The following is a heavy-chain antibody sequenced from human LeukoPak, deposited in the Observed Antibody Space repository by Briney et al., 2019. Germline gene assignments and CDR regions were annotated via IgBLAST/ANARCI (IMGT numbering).Heavy chain of an antibody. CDR2: SNTNTGNP. D-gene: IGHD3-22*01. V-gene: IGHV7-4-1*02. Sequence: WASVKVSCKASGYTFTSYAMNWVRQAPGQGLEWMGWSNTNTGNPTYAQGFTGRFVFSLDTSVSTAYLQISSLKAEDTAVYYCARALIPYYDSSGGNWFDPWGQGTLVTVSS. J-gene: IGHJ5*02. CDR1: GYTFTSYA. CDR3: ARALIPYYDSSGGNWFDP.